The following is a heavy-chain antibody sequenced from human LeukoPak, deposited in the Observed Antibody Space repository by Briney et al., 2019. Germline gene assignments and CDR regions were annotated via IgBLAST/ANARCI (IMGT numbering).Heavy chain of an antibody. D-gene: IGHD2-15*01. Sequence: GGSLRLSCAASGFTLSSYGMHWVRQAPGKGLEWVAVIWYDGSNKYYADSVKGRFTISRDNSKNTLYLQMNSLRAEDTAVYYCARDFSGGGNDYWGQGTLVTVSS. V-gene: IGHV3-33*01. CDR1: GFTLSSYG. J-gene: IGHJ4*02. CDR2: IWYDGSNK. CDR3: ARDFSGGGNDY.